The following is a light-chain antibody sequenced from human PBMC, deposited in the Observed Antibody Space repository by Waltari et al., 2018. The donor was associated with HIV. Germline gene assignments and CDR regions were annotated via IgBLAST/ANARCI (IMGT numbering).Light chain of an antibody. J-gene: IGKJ2*01. V-gene: IGKV4-1*01. Sequence: DFVMTQSPASLAVSLGERAPINCKSSPSVLYSSNNKNYLAWYQQKPGQPPKLLIYWAPTRESGVPDRFSGSGSGADFTLTISSLQAEDVAVYYCQQYYSAPPTFGQGTKLEIK. CDR1: PSVLYSSNNKNY. CDR2: WAP. CDR3: QQYYSAPPT.